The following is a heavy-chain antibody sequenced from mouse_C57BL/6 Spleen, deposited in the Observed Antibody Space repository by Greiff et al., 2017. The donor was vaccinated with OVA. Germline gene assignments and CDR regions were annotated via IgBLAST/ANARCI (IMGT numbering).Heavy chain of an antibody. V-gene: IGHV1-19*01. CDR3: ARWRYDYGYAMDY. CDR1: GYTFTDYY. D-gene: IGHD2-4*01. J-gene: IGHJ4*01. Sequence: EVMLVESGPVLVKPGASVKMSCKASGYTFTDYYMNWVKQSHGKSLEWIGVINPYNGGTSYNQKFKGKATLTVDKSSSTAYMELNSLTSEDSAVYYCARWRYDYGYAMDYWGQGTSVTVSS. CDR2: INPYNGGT.